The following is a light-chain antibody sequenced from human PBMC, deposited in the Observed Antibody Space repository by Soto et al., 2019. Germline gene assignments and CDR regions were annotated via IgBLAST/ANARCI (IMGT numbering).Light chain of an antibody. CDR1: QSVSGY. CDR3: QQRSKWPPYS. V-gene: IGKV3-11*01. J-gene: IGKJ2*03. CDR2: DAS. Sequence: EIVLTQSPATLSLSPGERATLSCRASQSVSGYLAWYQQKPGRAPRLLIYDASDRATGIPARFSGSGSGTDFTLTISSLEPEDCAVYYCQQRSKWPPYSFGQGTKLEIK.